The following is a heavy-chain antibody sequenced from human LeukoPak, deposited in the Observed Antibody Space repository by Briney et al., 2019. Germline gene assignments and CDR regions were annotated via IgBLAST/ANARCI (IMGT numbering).Heavy chain of an antibody. CDR1: GYTFASYG. Sequence: ASVKVFCKASGYTFASYGISWVRQAPGQGLAWMGWISAYNGNTNYAQKLQGRVTMTTDTSTSTAYMELRSLRSDDTAVYYSARGGMATVRTNVDYWGQGTLVTVSS. D-gene: IGHD5-24*01. V-gene: IGHV1-18*01. CDR3: ARGGMATVRTNVDY. J-gene: IGHJ4*02. CDR2: ISAYNGNT.